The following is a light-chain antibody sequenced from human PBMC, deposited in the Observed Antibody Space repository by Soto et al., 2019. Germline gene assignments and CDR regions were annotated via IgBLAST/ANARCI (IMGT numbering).Light chain of an antibody. CDR3: SSYTSSRTLYV. Sequence: QSVLPQPASVSGSPGQSITISCTGTSSDVGGYNYVSWYQQHPGKAPKLMIYDVSNRPSGVSNRFSGSKSGNTASLTISGLQAEDEADYYCSSYTSSRTLYVFGTGTKVTVL. J-gene: IGLJ1*01. CDR1: SSDVGGYNY. CDR2: DVS. V-gene: IGLV2-14*01.